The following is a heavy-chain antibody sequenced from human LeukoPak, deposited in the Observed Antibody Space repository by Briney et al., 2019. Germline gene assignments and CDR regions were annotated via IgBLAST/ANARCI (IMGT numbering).Heavy chain of an antibody. J-gene: IGHJ4*02. CDR1: GYTFTSYG. D-gene: IGHD3-22*01. CDR3: ARGPYYYDSSGYHFDY. Sequence: EASVKVSRKASGYTFTSYGISWVRQAPGQGLEWMGWISAYNGNTNYAQKLQGRVTMTTDTSTSTAYMELRSLRSDDTAVYYCARGPYYYDSSGYHFDYWGQGTLVTVSS. CDR2: ISAYNGNT. V-gene: IGHV1-18*01.